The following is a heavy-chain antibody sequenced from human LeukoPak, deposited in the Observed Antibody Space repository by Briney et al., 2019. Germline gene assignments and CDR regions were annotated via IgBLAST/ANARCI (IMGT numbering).Heavy chain of an antibody. D-gene: IGHD1-26*01. Sequence: PGGSLRLSCAASGFTFSSYGIHWVRQAPGKGLEWVAVISYDGSNKYYADSVEGRFTISRDNSKNTLYLQMNSLRAEDTAVYYCAVGVPTGRYYYMDVWGKGTTVTVSS. V-gene: IGHV3-30*03. J-gene: IGHJ6*03. CDR2: ISYDGSNK. CDR1: GFTFSSYG. CDR3: AVGVPTGRYYYMDV.